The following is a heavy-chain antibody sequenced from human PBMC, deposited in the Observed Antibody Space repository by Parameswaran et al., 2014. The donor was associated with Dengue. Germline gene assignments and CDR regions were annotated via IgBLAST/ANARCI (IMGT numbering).Heavy chain of an antibody. D-gene: IGHD1-26*01. J-gene: IGHJ6*02. CDR3: ARGTVGTTTHYYYYGMDV. CDR2: INHGGST. V-gene: IGHV4-34*01. Sequence: RWIRQPPGKGLEWIGEINHGGSTNYNPSLKSRVTISVDTSKNQFSLKLNSMTAADTAVYYCARGTVGTTTHYYYYGMDVWGQGNTVTVSS.